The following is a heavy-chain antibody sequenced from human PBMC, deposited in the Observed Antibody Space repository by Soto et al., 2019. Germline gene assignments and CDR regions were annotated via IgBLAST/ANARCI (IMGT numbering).Heavy chain of an antibody. Sequence: GSLRLSCAASGFTSSSYWMHWVRQAPGKGLVWVSRINNNGSRTSYADSVKGRFTISRDNSKNTLYLQMGSLRAEDMAVYYCARVSSPDTAMASDYWGQGTLVTLSS. CDR3: ARVSSPDTAMASDY. V-gene: IGHV3-74*01. CDR2: INNNGSRT. CDR1: GFTSSSYW. J-gene: IGHJ4*02. D-gene: IGHD5-18*01.